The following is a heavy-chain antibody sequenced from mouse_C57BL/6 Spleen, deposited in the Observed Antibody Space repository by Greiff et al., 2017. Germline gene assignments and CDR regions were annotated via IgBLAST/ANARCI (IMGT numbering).Heavy chain of an antibody. CDR3: ERYRLFYGYYAIDY. D-gene: IGHD1-2*01. V-gene: IGHV10-1*01. J-gene: IGHJ4*01. CDR2: IRSKSNNYAT. CDR1: GFSFNTYA. Sequence: EVHLVESGGGLVQPKGSLKLSCAASGFSFNTYAMNWVRQAPGKGLEWVARIRSKSNNYATYYADSVKDRFTIYRDDSESMLYLQMINLETEATAMYDCERYRLFYGYYAIDYWGQGTSVTVSS.